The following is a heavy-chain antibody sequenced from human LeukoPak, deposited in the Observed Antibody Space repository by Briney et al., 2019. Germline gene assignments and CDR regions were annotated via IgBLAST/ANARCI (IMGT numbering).Heavy chain of an antibody. CDR2: INWDATRT. J-gene: IGHJ6*03. CDR3: AKERRGYYMDV. V-gene: IGHV3-43D*04. CDR1: GFTFGDYA. D-gene: IGHD3-10*01. Sequence: GGSLRLSCAASGFTFGDYAMQWVRQAPGKGLEWVSLINWDATRTFYPDSVKVRFTISRDNSKNSLSLQMNSLRPEDTALYYCAKERRGYYMDVWGKGTTVTVS.